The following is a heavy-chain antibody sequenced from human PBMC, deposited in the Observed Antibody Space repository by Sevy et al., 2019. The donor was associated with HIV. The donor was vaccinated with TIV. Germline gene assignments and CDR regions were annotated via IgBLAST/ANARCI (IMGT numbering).Heavy chain of an antibody. V-gene: IGHV3-23*01. J-gene: IGHJ4*02. CDR2: ISGSGGAT. CDR3: AKRDTSGQYYFDH. CDR1: GFTFSSYA. D-gene: IGHD2-15*01. Sequence: GGSLRLSCAASGFTFSSYAMSWVRQAPGKGLEWVSAISGSGGATYYADSVKGRFTISRANSMATLYLHMNSLRAEDTALYYCAKRDTSGQYYFDHWGQGALVTVSS.